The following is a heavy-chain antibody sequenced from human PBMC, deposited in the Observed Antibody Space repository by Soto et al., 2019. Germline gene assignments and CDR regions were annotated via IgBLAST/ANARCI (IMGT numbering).Heavy chain of an antibody. CDR1: GFKFSSYA. CDR3: ARDLYCSGGSCYSRGMDV. V-gene: IGHV3-30-3*01. D-gene: IGHD2-15*01. Sequence: GGALRLSCAASGFKFSSYAMHWVRQAPGKGLEWMAVISYDGSNKYYADSVKGRFTISRDNSKNTLYLQMNSLRAEDTAVYYCARDLYCSGGSCYSRGMDVWGQGTTVTVSS. CDR2: ISYDGSNK. J-gene: IGHJ6*02.